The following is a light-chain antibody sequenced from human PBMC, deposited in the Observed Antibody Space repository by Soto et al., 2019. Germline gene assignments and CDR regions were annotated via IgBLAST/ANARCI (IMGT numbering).Light chain of an antibody. V-gene: IGKV1-5*03. CDR2: KAS. Sequence: DIQMTQSPSTLSASVGDRVTITCRASQSISSWLAWYQQKPGKAPKLLIYKASTLESGVPSRFSGSGSGAEFTLTISSLQPDDFATYYCQQYNTYRTLRQGTKADIK. CDR3: QQYNTYRT. J-gene: IGKJ1*01. CDR1: QSISSW.